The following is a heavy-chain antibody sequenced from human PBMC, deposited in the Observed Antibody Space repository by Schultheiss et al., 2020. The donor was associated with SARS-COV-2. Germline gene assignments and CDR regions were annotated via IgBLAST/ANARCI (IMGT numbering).Heavy chain of an antibody. J-gene: IGHJ4*02. Sequence: SETLSLTCTVSGGSISSSSYYWGWIRQPPGKGLEWIGSIYYSGSTYYNPSLKSRVTISVDTSKNQFSLKLSSVTAADTAVYYCARRANYYGSGSYQPIDYWGQGTLVTVSS. D-gene: IGHD3-10*01. CDR3: ARRANYYGSGSYQPIDY. CDR2: IYYSGST. CDR1: GGSISSSSYY. V-gene: IGHV4-39*07.